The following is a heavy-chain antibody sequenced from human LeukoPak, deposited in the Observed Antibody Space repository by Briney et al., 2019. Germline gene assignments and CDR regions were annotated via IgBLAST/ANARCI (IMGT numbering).Heavy chain of an antibody. Sequence: PGGSLRLSCAASGFSFSSYGMHWVRQAPGKGLEWVAAVWYDGSNQYYADSVKGRFTIPRDNSKNILYLQMNSLRAEDTAVYYCAKAKGGTTGDVFDIWGQGTMVTVFS. J-gene: IGHJ3*02. CDR3: AKAKGGTTGDVFDI. V-gene: IGHV3-33*06. D-gene: IGHD1-1*01. CDR1: GFSFSSYG. CDR2: VWYDGSNQ.